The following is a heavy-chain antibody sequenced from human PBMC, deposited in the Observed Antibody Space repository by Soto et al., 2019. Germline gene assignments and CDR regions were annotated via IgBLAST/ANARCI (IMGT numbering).Heavy chain of an antibody. J-gene: IGHJ6*02. V-gene: IGHV3-7*05. CDR2: IKQDETEK. CDR3: ARVRTENYYGMDV. CDR1: RFTFSNYW. Sequence: LVESGGGLVQPGGSLRLSCVASRFTFSNYWMSWVRQAPGKGLEWVANIKQDETEKYYVDSVKGRFAISRDNAKKSLYQQMNSLRAEDTAVYYCARVRTENYYGMDVWGQGTTVTVSS.